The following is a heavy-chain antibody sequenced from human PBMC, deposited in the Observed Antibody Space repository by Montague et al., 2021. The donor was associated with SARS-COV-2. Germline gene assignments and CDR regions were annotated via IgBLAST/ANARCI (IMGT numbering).Heavy chain of an antibody. Sequence: SLRLSSAASGFSFAGYAFSWFRQAPGQGLEWVSGISGRCASTHYVDSVQGRFTISRDNSNNTVYLQMNSLRAEDTAVNYCAKHSTFHPYYCDMHVCGQGTTVTVSS. V-gene: IGHV3-23*01. CDR1: GFSFAGYA. CDR3: AKHSTFHPYYCDMHV. CDR2: ISGRCAST. D-gene: IGHD2/OR15-2a*01. J-gene: IGHJ6*02.